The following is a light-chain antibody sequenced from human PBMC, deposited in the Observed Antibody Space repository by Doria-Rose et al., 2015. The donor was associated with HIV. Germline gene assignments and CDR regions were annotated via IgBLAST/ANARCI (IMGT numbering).Light chain of an antibody. CDR1: QSFSSTY. Sequence: TQSPGTLSLSPGERATLSCRASQSFSSTYLAWYQQKPGQAPSLLIYDGSTRATGIQDRFSASGSGTDFTLTISRLEPEDFALYYCHQYGTSWTSGQGAKVEI. CDR3: HQYGTSWT. CDR2: DGS. J-gene: IGKJ1*01. V-gene: IGKV3-20*01.